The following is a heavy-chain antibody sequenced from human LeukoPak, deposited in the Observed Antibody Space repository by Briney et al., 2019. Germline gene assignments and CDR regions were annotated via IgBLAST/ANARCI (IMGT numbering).Heavy chain of an antibody. CDR3: ARRRHGMDV. J-gene: IGHJ6*02. Sequence: SETLSLTCSVSGGSISSYYWSWIRQPPGKGLEWIGYIYYTGSTNYNPSLKSRVTMSVDTSKNQFSLKLSSVTAADTAVYYCARRRHGMDVWGQGTTVTVSS. CDR1: GGSISSYY. V-gene: IGHV4-59*08. CDR2: IYYTGST.